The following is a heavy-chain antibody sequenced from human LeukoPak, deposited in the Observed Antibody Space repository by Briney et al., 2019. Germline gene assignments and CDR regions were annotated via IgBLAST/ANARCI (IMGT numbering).Heavy chain of an antibody. CDR1: GYTFTSYD. CDR2: MNPNSGNT. J-gene: IGHJ4*02. V-gene: IGHV1-8*01. Sequence: GASVKVSCKASGYTFTSYDINWVRLATGQGLEWMGWMNPNSGNTGYAQKFQGRVTMTRNTSISTAYMELSSLRSEDTAVYYCARGRITIFGVVIIRYYFDYWGQGTLVTVSS. CDR3: ARGRITIFGVVIIRYYFDY. D-gene: IGHD3-3*01.